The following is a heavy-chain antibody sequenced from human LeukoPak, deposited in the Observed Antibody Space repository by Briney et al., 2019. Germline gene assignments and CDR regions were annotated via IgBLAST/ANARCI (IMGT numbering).Heavy chain of an antibody. J-gene: IGHJ4*02. Sequence: ASVKVSCKASGGTFSSYAISWVRQAPGQGLEWMGIINPSGGSTSYAQKFQGRVTMTRDTSTSTVYMELSSLRSEDTAVYYCARDPLGGNSDYWGQGALVTVSS. V-gene: IGHV1-46*01. CDR3: ARDPLGGNSDY. D-gene: IGHD4-23*01. CDR2: INPSGGST. CDR1: GGTFSSYA.